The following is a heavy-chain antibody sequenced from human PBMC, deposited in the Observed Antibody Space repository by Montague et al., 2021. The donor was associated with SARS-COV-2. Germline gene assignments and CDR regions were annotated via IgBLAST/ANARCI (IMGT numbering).Heavy chain of an antibody. CDR1: GFTFSSYA. V-gene: IGHV3-23*03. CDR2: IYNGGSSR. Sequence: SLRLSCAASGFTFSSYAMSWVRQTPGKGLEWVALIYNGGSSRYYADSVKGRFTISRDNSKNTLFLQMNSLRADDTAVYYCAKGLGARDLYYLDFWGQGTLVTVSS. D-gene: IGHD3/OR15-3a*01. J-gene: IGHJ4*02. CDR3: AKGLGARDLYYLDF.